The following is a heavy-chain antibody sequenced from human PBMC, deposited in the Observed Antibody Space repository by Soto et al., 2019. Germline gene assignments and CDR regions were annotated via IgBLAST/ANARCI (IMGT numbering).Heavy chain of an antibody. V-gene: IGHV4-31*03. Sequence: QVQLQESGPGLVKPSQTLSLTCTVSGGSISSGGYYWSWIRQHPGKGLERIGYIYYSGSTYYNPSLKSRVTISVDTSKNQFALKLSSVTAADTAVYYCARDHRINYYYGMDVWGQGTTVTVSS. J-gene: IGHJ6*02. CDR2: IYYSGST. CDR3: ARDHRINYYYGMDV. CDR1: GGSISSGGYY.